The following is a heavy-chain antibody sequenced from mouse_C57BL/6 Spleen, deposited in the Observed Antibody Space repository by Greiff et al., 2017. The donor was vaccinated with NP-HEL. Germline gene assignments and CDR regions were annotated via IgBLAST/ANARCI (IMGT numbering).Heavy chain of an antibody. Sequence: VQLQQSGPELVKPGASVKISCKASGYAFSSSWMNWVKQRPGKGLEWIGRIYPGDGDTNYNGKFKGKATLTADKSSSTAYMQLSSLASEDSAVYCCARGEATEGFAYWGQGTLVTVSA. CDR2: IYPGDGDT. V-gene: IGHV1-82*01. CDR1: GYAFSSSW. J-gene: IGHJ3*01. CDR3: ARGEATEGFAY. D-gene: IGHD3-2*02.